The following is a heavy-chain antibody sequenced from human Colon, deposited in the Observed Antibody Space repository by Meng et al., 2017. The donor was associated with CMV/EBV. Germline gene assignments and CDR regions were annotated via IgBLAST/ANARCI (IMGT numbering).Heavy chain of an antibody. J-gene: IGHJ4*02. V-gene: IGHV3-23*01. CDR2: ITGTGNNI. Sequence: GESLKISCAASGFSVSSSYMTWVRQAPGKGLEWVSSITGTGNNIYYADSVRGRFIISRDNSKNTLYLQMNSLRAEDTAVYYCAKYQSSFDYWGQGTLVTVSS. CDR3: AKYQSSFDY. CDR1: GFSVSSSY.